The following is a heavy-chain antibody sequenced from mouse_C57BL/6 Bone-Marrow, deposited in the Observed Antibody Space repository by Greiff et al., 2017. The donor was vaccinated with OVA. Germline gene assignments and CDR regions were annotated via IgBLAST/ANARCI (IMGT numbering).Heavy chain of an antibody. CDR2: IDPSDSYT. J-gene: IGHJ4*01. CDR3: ARSGDYYYGSRGAMDY. V-gene: IGHV1-50*01. Sequence: VQLQQPGAELVKPGASVKLSCKASGYTFTSYWMQWVKQRPGQGLEWIGEIDPSDSYTNYNQKFKGKATLTVDTSSSTAYMQLSSLTSEDSAVYYCARSGDYYYGSRGAMDYWGQGTSVTVSS. CDR1: GYTFTSYW. D-gene: IGHD1-1*01.